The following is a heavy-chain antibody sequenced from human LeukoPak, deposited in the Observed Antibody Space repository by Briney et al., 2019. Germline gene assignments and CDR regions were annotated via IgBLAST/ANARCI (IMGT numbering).Heavy chain of an antibody. Sequence: SATLSLTCTVSGGSISSHYWSWIRQPPGKGLEWIGYIYYSGSTNYNPSLKSRVTISVDTSKNQFSLKLSSVTAADTAVYYCARNLFGPGWFDPWGQGTLVTVSS. CDR2: IYYSGST. V-gene: IGHV4-59*11. D-gene: IGHD1-14*01. J-gene: IGHJ5*02. CDR1: GGSISSHY. CDR3: ARNLFGPGWFDP.